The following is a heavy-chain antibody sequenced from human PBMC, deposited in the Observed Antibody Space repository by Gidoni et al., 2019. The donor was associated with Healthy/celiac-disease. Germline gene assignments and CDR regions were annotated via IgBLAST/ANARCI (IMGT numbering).Heavy chain of an antibody. D-gene: IGHD5-18*01. CDR2: IYYSGST. J-gene: IGHJ6*02. Sequence: QVQLQESGPGLVRPSETLSLTCTVSGGSVSSGSYYWSWIRQPPGKGLEWIGYIYYSGSTNYNPSLKSRVTISVDTSKNQFSLKLSSVTAADTAVYYCARDPGIQLWPSGYYYGMDVWGQGTTVTVSS. CDR3: ARDPGIQLWPSGYYYGMDV. CDR1: GGSVSSGSYY. V-gene: IGHV4-61*01.